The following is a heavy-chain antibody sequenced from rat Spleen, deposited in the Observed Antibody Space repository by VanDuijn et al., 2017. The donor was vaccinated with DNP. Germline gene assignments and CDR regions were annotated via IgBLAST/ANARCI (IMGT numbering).Heavy chain of an antibody. CDR1: GFNFNDYW. Sequence: EVSLVESGGGLVQPGRSLKLSCAASGFNFNDYWMGWVRQAPGKGLEWIGEINEDSTIINYTPSLKDKFTISRDNAQNTLYLQMSKLGSEDTAIYYCARGRLYPHYAMDAWGQGTSVTVSS. V-gene: IGHV4-2*01. CDR3: ARGRLYPHYAMDA. J-gene: IGHJ4*01. CDR2: INEDSTII. D-gene: IGHD1-2*01.